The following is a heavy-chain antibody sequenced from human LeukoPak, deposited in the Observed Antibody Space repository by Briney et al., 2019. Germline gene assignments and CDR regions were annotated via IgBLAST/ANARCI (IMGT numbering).Heavy chain of an antibody. CDR2: IYYSGST. V-gene: IGHV4-59*01. CDR3: ARDPWYRYFDL. Sequence: SETLSLPCTVSGGSISSYYWSCIRQPPGEGLEWRGYIYYSGSTNYNPSLKSRLTISVDTSKNQFSLKLSSVTAADTAVYYCARDPWYRYFDLWGRGTLVTVSS. J-gene: IGHJ2*01. CDR1: GGSISSYY.